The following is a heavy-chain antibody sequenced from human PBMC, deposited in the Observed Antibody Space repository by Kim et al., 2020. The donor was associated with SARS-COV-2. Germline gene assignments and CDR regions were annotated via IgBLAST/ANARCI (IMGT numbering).Heavy chain of an antibody. CDR1: GFTFDDYA. J-gene: IGHJ4*02. V-gene: IGHV3-9*01. CDR2: ISWNAGSR. D-gene: IGHD6-13*01. CDR3: AKEFNLGVAAAGPFDF. Sequence: GGSLRLSCAASGFTFDDYAMHWVRQAPGKGLEWVSYISWNAGSRVYADSVKGRFTISRDNAKNSLYLQMNSLRAEDTAMYYCAKEFNLGVAAAGPFDFWGQGIMVTVSS.